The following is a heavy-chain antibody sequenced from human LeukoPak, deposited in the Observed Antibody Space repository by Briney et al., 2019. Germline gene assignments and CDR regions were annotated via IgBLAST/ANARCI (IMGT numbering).Heavy chain of an antibody. Sequence: SETLSLTCTVSGGSISSSGYYWGWIRQHPGKGLERIGYIYYSGSTYYNPSLKSRVTISIDTSKNQFSLKLSSVTAADTAVYYCARGVWSGELSRNWFGPWGQGTLVTVSS. D-gene: IGHD3-10*01. CDR1: GGSISSSGYY. CDR2: IYYSGST. V-gene: IGHV4-31*03. J-gene: IGHJ5*02. CDR3: ARGVWSGELSRNWFGP.